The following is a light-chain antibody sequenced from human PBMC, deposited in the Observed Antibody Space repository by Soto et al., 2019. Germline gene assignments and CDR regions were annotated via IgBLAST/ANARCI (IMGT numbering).Light chain of an antibody. V-gene: IGLV1-44*01. CDR3: AAWYESQNGFYV. Sequence: QSGLTQPPSVSGAPGKRVPISCPWSSSKIGSKTITCNHHLPGSPPNLLIYSNNHRPSAVPDRISGSKSGTSASLPISGLQSEDEADYYCAAWYESQNGFYVFGNGTKVTGL. CDR2: SNN. J-gene: IGLJ1*01. CDR1: SSKIGSKT.